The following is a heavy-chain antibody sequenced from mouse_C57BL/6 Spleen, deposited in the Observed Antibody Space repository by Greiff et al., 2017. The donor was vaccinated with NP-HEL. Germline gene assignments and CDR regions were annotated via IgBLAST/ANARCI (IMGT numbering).Heavy chain of an antibody. Sequence: EVQLQQSGPELVKPGDSVKISCKASGYSFTGYFMNWVMQSHGKSLEWIGRINPYNGDTFYNQKFKGKATLTVDKSSSTSHMELRSLTSEDSAVYYCARREDYYGSLDYWGQGTTLTVSS. D-gene: IGHD1-1*01. J-gene: IGHJ2*01. CDR1: GYSFTGYF. V-gene: IGHV1-20*01. CDR3: ARREDYYGSLDY. CDR2: INPYNGDT.